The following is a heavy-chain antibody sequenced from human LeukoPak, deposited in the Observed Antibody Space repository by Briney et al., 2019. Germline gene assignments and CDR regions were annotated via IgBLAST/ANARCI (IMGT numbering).Heavy chain of an antibody. CDR2: MNPNSGNT. Sequence: ASVKVSCTASGYTFTSYDINWVRQATGQGLEWMGWMNPNSGNTGYAQKFQGRVTITRDTSASTAYMELSSLRSEDTAVYYCARDLGLRYYYYYYGMDVWGQGTTVTVSS. J-gene: IGHJ6*02. CDR1: GYTFTSYD. V-gene: IGHV1-8*01. CDR3: ARDLGLRYYYYYYGMDV. D-gene: IGHD5-12*01.